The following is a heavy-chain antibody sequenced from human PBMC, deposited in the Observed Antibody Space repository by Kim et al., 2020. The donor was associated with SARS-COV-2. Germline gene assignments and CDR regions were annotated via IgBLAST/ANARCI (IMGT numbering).Heavy chain of an antibody. V-gene: IGHV3-23*01. Sequence: ADSVKGRFTISRDNSKNTLDLQMNSLRAEDTAVYYCAKDLGLKQWLYFDYWGQGTLVTVSS. CDR3: AKDLGLKQWLYFDY. J-gene: IGHJ4*02. D-gene: IGHD6-19*01.